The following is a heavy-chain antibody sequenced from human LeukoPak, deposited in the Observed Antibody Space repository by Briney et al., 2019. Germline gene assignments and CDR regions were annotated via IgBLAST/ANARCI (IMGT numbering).Heavy chain of an antibody. CDR1: GGTFSSYA. Sequence: SVKVSCKASGGTFSSYAISWVRQAPGQGLEWMGGIIPIFGTANYAQKFQGRVTITADESTSTAYMELSSLRSEDTAVYYCARGENRDGYTLENYWGQGTLVTVSS. CDR3: ARGENRDGYTLENY. J-gene: IGHJ4*02. CDR2: IIPIFGTA. V-gene: IGHV1-69*13. D-gene: IGHD5-24*01.